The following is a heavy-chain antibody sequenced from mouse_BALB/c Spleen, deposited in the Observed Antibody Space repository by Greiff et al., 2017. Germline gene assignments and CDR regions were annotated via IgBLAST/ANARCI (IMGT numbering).Heavy chain of an antibody. CDR1: GFNIKDTY. V-gene: IGHV14-3*02. CDR3: AREDFSYWYFDV. CDR2: IDPANGNT. Sequence: VQLKESGAELVKPGASVKLSCTASGFNIKDTYMHWVKQRPEQGLEWIGRIDPANGNTKYDPKFQGKATITADTSSNTAYLQLSSLTSEDTAVYYCAREDFSYWYFDVWGAGTTVTVSS. J-gene: IGHJ1*01.